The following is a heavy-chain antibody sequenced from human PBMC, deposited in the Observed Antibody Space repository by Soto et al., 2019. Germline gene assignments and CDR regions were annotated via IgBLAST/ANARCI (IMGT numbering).Heavy chain of an antibody. J-gene: IGHJ4*02. CDR1: GASFSDFF. CDR2: INHRGST. D-gene: IGHD3-22*01. Sequence: SETLSLTCSVYGASFSDFFWRWIRQSPGKGLEWIGEINHRGSTNYNPSLKSRATMSVDTSKNQFSLTVTSVTAADTAVYYCASTSPYDSRGLDEYCGQGTLLTVSS. V-gene: IGHV4-34*01. CDR3: ASTSPYDSRGLDEY.